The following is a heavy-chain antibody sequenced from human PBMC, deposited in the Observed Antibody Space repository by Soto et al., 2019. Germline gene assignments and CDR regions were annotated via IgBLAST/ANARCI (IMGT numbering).Heavy chain of an antibody. V-gene: IGHV1-69*02. CDR1: GDTFSFYT. D-gene: IGHD3-10*01. Sequence: QVQLVQSGTEVKKPGSSVKVSCKASGDTFSFYTINWVRQAPGLGLEWVGRINPIVSMSNYAQKFQGRVSMTAYKSTSTAYMELRRLRSDDTAMYFCAASYGSGYRAFDYWGQGALVIVSS. CDR3: AASYGSGYRAFDY. CDR2: INPIVSMS. J-gene: IGHJ4*02.